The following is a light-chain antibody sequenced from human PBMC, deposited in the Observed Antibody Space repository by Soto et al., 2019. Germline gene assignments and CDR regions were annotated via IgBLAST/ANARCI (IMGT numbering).Light chain of an antibody. Sequence: SYELTQSPSVSVAPGQTATITCGGNNIGSKSGNWYQQKAGQAPVLVMSYDNDRPSGIPERFSGSNAGNTATLTLSRVEPGDEADYYCQVWDTDNDHHVFGSGTKLTVL. V-gene: IGLV3-21*01. CDR3: QVWDTDNDHHV. CDR1: NIGSKS. CDR2: YDN. J-gene: IGLJ1*01.